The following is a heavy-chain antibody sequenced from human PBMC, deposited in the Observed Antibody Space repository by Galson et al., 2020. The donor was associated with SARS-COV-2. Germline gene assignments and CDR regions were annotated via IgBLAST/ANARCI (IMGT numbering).Heavy chain of an antibody. Sequence: SETLSLTCTVSGGSISSYYWSWIRQPPGKGLEWIGYIYYSGSTNYNPSLKSRVTISVDTSKNQFSLKLSSVTAADTAVYYCARAEGEYGDYCYDGMDVWGQGTTVTVSS. V-gene: IGHV4-59*01. CDR1: GGSISSYY. J-gene: IGHJ6*02. CDR3: ARAEGEYGDYCYDGMDV. CDR2: IYYSGST. D-gene: IGHD4-17*01.